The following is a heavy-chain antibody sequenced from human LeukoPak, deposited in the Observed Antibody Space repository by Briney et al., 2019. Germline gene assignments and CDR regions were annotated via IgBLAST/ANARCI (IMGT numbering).Heavy chain of an antibody. Sequence: SETLSLTCTVSGGSISSYYWSWLRQPAGKGLEWIGRIYTSGSTNYNPSLKSRVTMSVDTSKNQFSLKLSSVTAADTAVYYCAREVYYDTSGFYSYFDYWGQGTLVSVSS. J-gene: IGHJ4*02. CDR2: IYTSGST. V-gene: IGHV4-4*07. D-gene: IGHD3-22*01. CDR1: GGSISSYY. CDR3: AREVYYDTSGFYSYFDY.